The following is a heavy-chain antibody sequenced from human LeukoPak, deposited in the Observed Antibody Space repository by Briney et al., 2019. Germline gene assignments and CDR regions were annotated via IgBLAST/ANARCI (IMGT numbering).Heavy chain of an antibody. CDR2: IKQDGSEK. Sequence: PGGSLRLSCAASGFTFSNYWMSCVRQAPGKGLERVANIKQDGSEKYYVDSVSDGFTISRDNDKNPLYLQMHSLRADDPAVYYCARRSAVAGTLDYCGQGTLVTVSS. CDR3: ARRSAVAGTLDY. J-gene: IGHJ4*02. D-gene: IGHD6-19*01. V-gene: IGHV3-7*01. CDR1: GFTFSNYW.